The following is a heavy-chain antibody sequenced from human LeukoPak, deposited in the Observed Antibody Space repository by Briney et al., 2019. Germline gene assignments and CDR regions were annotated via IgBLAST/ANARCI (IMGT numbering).Heavy chain of an antibody. D-gene: IGHD6-19*01. CDR2: IKQDGSKK. CDR1: GFTFRSSW. J-gene: IGHJ4*02. Sequence: GGSLRLSCGASGFTFRSSWMSWVRQAPRKGLEWVANIKQDGSKKNYVDSLKGRFTISRDNAKNSLFLQMNSLKAEDTAVYYCARETPDSSGWDWGQGTLVTVSS. V-gene: IGHV3-7*01. CDR3: ARETPDSSGWD.